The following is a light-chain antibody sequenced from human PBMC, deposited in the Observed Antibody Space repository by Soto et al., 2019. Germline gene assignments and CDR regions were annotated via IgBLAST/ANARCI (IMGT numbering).Light chain of an antibody. CDR1: SSDVGSYKD. CDR2: DVS. CDR3: CAYADTFYV. J-gene: IGLJ1*01. Sequence: QSALTQPRSVSGSPGQSVTISCTGTSSDVGSYKDVSWYQHHPGKVPKLMIYDVSERPSGVPDRFSGSKSGNTASLTISGLQAEDDAIYYCCAYADTFYVFGTGTKVTVL. V-gene: IGLV2-11*01.